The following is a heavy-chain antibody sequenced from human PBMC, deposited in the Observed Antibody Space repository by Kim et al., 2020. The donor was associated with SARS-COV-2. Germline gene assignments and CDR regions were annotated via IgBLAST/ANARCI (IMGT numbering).Heavy chain of an antibody. CDR3: ARDRPDYDYVWGSYRYAGY. D-gene: IGHD3-16*02. Sequence: ASVKVSCKASGYTFTSYGISWVRQAPGQGLEWMGWISAYNGNTNYAQKLQGRVTMTTDTSTSTAYMELRSLRSDDTAVYYCARDRPDYDYVWGSYRYAGYWGQGTLVTVSS. CDR1: GYTFTSYG. CDR2: ISAYNGNT. J-gene: IGHJ4*02. V-gene: IGHV1-18*01.